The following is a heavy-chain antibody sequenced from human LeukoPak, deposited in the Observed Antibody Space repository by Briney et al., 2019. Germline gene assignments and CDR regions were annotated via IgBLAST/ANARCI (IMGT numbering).Heavy chain of an antibody. Sequence: PGGSLRLSCAASGFTVSSNYMSWVRQAPGKGLEWVSVIYSGGSTYYADSVKGRFTISRHNFQNTVYLQMNSLRTEDTAVYYCARTIAGEFDPWGQGTLVTVSS. J-gene: IGHJ5*02. CDR3: ARTIAGEFDP. CDR1: GFTVSSNY. CDR2: IYSGGST. V-gene: IGHV3-53*04. D-gene: IGHD2-15*01.